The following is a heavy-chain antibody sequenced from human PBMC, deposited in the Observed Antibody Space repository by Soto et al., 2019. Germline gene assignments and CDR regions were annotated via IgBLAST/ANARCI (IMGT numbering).Heavy chain of an antibody. CDR2: IDYYGST. J-gene: IGHJ4*03. V-gene: IGHV4-59*12. Sequence: SETLSLTCTVSGGSISGYYWSWIRQPPGKRLEWIGYIDYYGSTNYNPSLKSRVTISVDKSRNQFSLKLSSVTAADTAVYYCARRWGEGRVDYWGQGTTVTVSS. CDR1: GGSISGYY. CDR3: ARRWGEGRVDY. D-gene: IGHD3-10*01.